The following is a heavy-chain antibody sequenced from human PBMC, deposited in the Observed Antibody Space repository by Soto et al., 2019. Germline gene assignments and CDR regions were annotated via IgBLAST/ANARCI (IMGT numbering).Heavy chain of an antibody. V-gene: IGHV3-23*01. Sequence: EVQLLESGGGLAQPGESLTLSCAASGFMCSGYAMSWVRQAPGKGLEWVSAVSNSGTSTSYADSVKGRFTISRDNSKNTLYLQMSSLGAEDTALYYCVKDLAASGWFDPWGQGTLVIGSS. CDR1: GFMCSGYA. CDR3: VKDLAASGWFDP. D-gene: IGHD2-15*01. J-gene: IGHJ5*02. CDR2: VSNSGTST.